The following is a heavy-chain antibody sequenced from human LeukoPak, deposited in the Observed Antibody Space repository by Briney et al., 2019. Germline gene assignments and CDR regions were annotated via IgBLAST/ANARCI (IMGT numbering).Heavy chain of an antibody. CDR3: ASDYFDRTGYYGFIY. Sequence: SETLSLTCTVSGGSITDYHWIWIRQPAGKGLEWIGRLYTSGSTNYNPSLKSRVSMSVDTSKKQFSLRLSSVTAADTAIYYCASDYFDRTGYYGFIYWGQGSLVTVSS. D-gene: IGHD3-22*01. CDR1: GGSITDYH. V-gene: IGHV4-4*07. J-gene: IGHJ4*02. CDR2: LYTSGST.